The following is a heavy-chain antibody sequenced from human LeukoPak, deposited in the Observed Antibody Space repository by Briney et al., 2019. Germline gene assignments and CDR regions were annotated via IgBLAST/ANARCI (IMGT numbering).Heavy chain of an antibody. CDR3: ARSGASVSFLFDY. D-gene: IGHD2/OR15-2a*01. V-gene: IGHV3-7*01. CDR1: GFTFIRYG. J-gene: IGHJ4*02. CDR2: IKQDGSEK. Sequence: GGSLRLSCSASGFTFIRYGMNWVRQAPGKGLEWVANIKQDGSEKYYVDSVKGRFTISRDNAKNSLYLQMNSLRAEDTAVYYCARSGASVSFLFDYWGQGTLVTVSS.